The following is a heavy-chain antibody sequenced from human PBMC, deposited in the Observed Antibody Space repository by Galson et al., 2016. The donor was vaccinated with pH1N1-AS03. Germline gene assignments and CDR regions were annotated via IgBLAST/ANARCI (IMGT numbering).Heavy chain of an antibody. D-gene: IGHD3-22*01. CDR2: IDTNGGSI. J-gene: IGHJ3*01. V-gene: IGHV3-74*01. CDR3: AKDSSGFWDDPFYV. Sequence: SLRLSCAASGFAFSTWWMLWVRQAPGKGLEWVSRIDTNGGSIVYADSVQGRFTISRDNAKNTRYLQMNSLRAEDTAVHYCAKDSSGFWDDPFYVWGQGTMVTVAS. CDR1: GFAFSTWW.